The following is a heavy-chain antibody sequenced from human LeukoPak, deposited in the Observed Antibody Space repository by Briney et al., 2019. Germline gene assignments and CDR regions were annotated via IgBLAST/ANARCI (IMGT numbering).Heavy chain of an antibody. J-gene: IGHJ4*02. CDR1: GFTFSTSG. V-gene: IGHV3-30*02. Sequence: GGSLRLSCAASGFTFSTSGIHWVRQAPGKGLEWVAFIRYDGSTKLYADSVKGRFTISRDNSKNTLWLQMNSVRTEDTAVYYCAKDNPIEEVPGLGPGQWGQGTLVTVS. CDR2: IRYDGSTK. D-gene: IGHD2-2*01. CDR3: AKDNPIEEVPGLGPGQ.